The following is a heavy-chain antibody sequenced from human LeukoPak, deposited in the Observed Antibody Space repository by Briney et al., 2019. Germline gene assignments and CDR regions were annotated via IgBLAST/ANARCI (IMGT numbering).Heavy chain of an antibody. CDR2: IIPIFGTA. V-gene: IGHV1-69*06. CDR3: ARSELDDILTGYLYYFDY. D-gene: IGHD3-9*01. J-gene: IGHJ4*02. CDR1: GGTFSSYA. Sequence: PSVKVSCKASGGTFSSYAISWVRQAPGQGLEWMGGIIPIFGTANYAQKFQGRVTITADKSTSTAYMELSSLRSEDTAVYYCARSELDDILTGYLYYFDYWGQGTLVTVSS.